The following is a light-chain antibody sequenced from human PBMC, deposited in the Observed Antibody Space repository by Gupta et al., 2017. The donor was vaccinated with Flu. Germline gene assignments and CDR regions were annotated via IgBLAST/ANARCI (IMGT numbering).Light chain of an antibody. CDR2: TND. CDR3: ETVDDSLTGRL. J-gene: IGLJ1*01. V-gene: IGLV1-44*01. CDR1: SANNGNSS. Sequence: SSANNGNSSVNCSQQLPGSAPNLLIYTNDQPPAEVPDRFSGSKSGTSASLAISGLQSEDEADDYCETVDDSLTGRLFGTATKVTVL.